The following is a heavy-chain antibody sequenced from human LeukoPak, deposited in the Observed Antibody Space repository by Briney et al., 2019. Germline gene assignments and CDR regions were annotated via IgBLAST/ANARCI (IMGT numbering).Heavy chain of an antibody. V-gene: IGHV1-24*01. CDR3: ATVCSGGSCYWADY. Sequence: ASVEVSCKVSGYTLTELSMHWVRQAPGKGLEWMGGFDPEDGETIYAQKFQGRVTMTEDTSTDTAYMELSSLRSEDTAVYYCATVCSGGSCYWADYWGQGTLVTVSS. J-gene: IGHJ4*02. CDR1: GYTLTELS. D-gene: IGHD2-15*01. CDR2: FDPEDGET.